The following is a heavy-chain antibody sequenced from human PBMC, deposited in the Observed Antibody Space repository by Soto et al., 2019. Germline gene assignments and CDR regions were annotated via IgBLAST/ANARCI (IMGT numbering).Heavy chain of an antibody. Sequence: TSETLSFTCAVYVGSFSGYYWSLIRQRPGKGLECIWEINRSGSPNYNPSIKSRVTISVDTSKNQFSLKMSSVTAEDKAVYYCARDRTYHDSSGDYGASGFHYWGLGTMVT. CDR3: ARDRTYHDSSGDYGASGFHY. V-gene: IGHV4-34*01. J-gene: IGHJ4*02. CDR2: INRSGSP. CDR1: VGSFSGYY. D-gene: IGHD3-22*01.